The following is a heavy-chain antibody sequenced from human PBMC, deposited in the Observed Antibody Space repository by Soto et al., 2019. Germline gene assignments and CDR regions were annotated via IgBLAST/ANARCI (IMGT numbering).Heavy chain of an antibody. V-gene: IGHV3-9*01. Sequence: EVQLVESGGGLVQPGRSLRLSCAASGFTFDDYAMHWVRQAPGKGLEWVSGISWNSGSIGYADSVKGRFTISRDNDKNSLYLQMNSLRAEDTALYYCAKDQKSRGVAVAGWGQGTLVTVSS. CDR1: GFTFDDYA. J-gene: IGHJ4*02. CDR2: ISWNSGSI. D-gene: IGHD6-19*01. CDR3: AKDQKSRGVAVAG.